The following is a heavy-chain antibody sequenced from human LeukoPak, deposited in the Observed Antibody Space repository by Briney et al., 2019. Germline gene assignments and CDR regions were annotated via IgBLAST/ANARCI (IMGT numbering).Heavy chain of an antibody. Sequence: SETLSLTCTVSGGSISSYYWSWIRQPPGKGLEWIGYIYYSGSTNYNPSLKSRVTISVDTSKNQFSLKLSSVTAADTAVYYCARVLYSYGSYYYYYMDVWGKGTTVTISS. CDR3: ARVLYSYGSYYYYYMDV. CDR2: IYYSGST. J-gene: IGHJ6*03. V-gene: IGHV4-59*01. CDR1: GGSISSYY. D-gene: IGHD5-18*01.